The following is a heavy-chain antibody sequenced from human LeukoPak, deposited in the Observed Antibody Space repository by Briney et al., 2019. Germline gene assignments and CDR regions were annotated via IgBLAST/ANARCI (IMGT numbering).Heavy chain of an antibody. CDR3: ARSPGCSYARDDY. V-gene: IGHV4-34*01. CDR2: INHSGST. CDR1: GGSFSGYY. D-gene: IGHD5-18*01. J-gene: IGHJ4*02. Sequence: SETLSLTCAVYGGSFSGYYWSWIRQPPGKGLEWIGEINHSGSTNYNPSLKSRVTISVDTSKNQFSLKLSSVTAADTAVYYCARSPGCSYARDDYWGQGTLVTVSS.